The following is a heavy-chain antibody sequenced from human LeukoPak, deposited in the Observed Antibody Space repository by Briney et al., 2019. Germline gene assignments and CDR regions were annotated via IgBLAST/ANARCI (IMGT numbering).Heavy chain of an antibody. J-gene: IGHJ4*02. CDR2: IYADGST. Sequence: GGPLRLSCAASGFTVRSTYMSWVRQAPGKGLEWVSVIYADGSTYYADSVKGRFTISRDNSKNTMSFQMNSLRAEDTAVYYCARGYSSGWYYFDYWGQGTLVTVSS. CDR3: ARGYSSGWYYFDY. CDR1: GFTVRSTY. V-gene: IGHV3-53*01. D-gene: IGHD6-19*01.